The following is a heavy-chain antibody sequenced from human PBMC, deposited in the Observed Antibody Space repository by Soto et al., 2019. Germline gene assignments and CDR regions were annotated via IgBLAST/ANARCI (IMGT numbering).Heavy chain of an antibody. Sequence: PSETLSLTCAVSGYSVSSGNYWGWIRQPPGKGLEWIGSIYHSGSTYYNPSLKSRVTISVDTSKNQFSLKLSSVTAADTAVYYCARINGYFDYWGQGTLVTVSS. D-gene: IGHD2-8*01. V-gene: IGHV4-38-2*01. CDR3: ARINGYFDY. CDR1: GYSVSSGNY. CDR2: IYHSGST. J-gene: IGHJ4*02.